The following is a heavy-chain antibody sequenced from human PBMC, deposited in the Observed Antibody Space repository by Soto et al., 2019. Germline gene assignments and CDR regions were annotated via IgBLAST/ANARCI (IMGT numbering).Heavy chain of an antibody. D-gene: IGHD3-16*01. CDR1: GYTVTGYD. CDR3: ARTLTPNPAEYFQH. CDR2: INPNTGNT. V-gene: IGHV1-8*01. Sequence: ASVKVSCKASGYTVTGYDIHWVRQATGQGREWMGLINPNTGNTAYAQKFQGRVTMTRDTSTSTVYMELSSLRSEDTAVYYCARTLTPNPAEYFQHWGQGTLVTVSS. J-gene: IGHJ1*01.